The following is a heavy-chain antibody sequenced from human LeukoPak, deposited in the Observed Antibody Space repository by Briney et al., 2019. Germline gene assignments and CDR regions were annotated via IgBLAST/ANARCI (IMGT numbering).Heavy chain of an antibody. CDR1: GFTFSTYG. CDR3: AKDQDYGDHSDAFDI. CDR2: NSGGSS. Sequence: GGSLRLSCAASGFTFSTYGVYWVRQAPGKGLEWVSSNSGGSSYYADSVKGRFTISRDNSKNTLYLQMNSLRAEDTAVYYCAKDQDYGDHSDAFDIWGQGTMVTVSS. J-gene: IGHJ3*02. D-gene: IGHD4-17*01. V-gene: IGHV3-23*01.